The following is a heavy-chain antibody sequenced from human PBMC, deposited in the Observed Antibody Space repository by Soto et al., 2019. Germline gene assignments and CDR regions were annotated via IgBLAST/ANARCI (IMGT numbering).Heavy chain of an antibody. Sequence: GGSLRLSCAASRFTFSSYAMSWVRQAPGKGLEWVSPITASGSTTYYADSVKGRFTISRDNSKNTLYLQMNSLRAEDTAVYHCAKDRKSGSGWYWDYWGQGTLVTVSS. CDR3: AKDRKSGSGWYWDY. J-gene: IGHJ4*02. D-gene: IGHD6-19*01. CDR2: ITASGSTT. CDR1: RFTFSSYA. V-gene: IGHV3-23*01.